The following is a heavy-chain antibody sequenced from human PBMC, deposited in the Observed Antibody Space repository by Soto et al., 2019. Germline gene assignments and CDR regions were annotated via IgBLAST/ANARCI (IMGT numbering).Heavy chain of an antibody. CDR3: ATMVYYYDSSYDENDAFVI. V-gene: IGHV1-3*01. D-gene: IGHD3-22*01. J-gene: IGHJ3*02. Sequence: ASVKVSCKASGYTFTSYAMHWVRQAPGQRLEWMGWINAGNGNTKYSQKFQGRVTITRDTSASTAYMELSSLRSEDTAVYYCATMVYYYDSSYDENDAFVIWGRGTIVTLSS. CDR1: GYTFTSYA. CDR2: INAGNGNT.